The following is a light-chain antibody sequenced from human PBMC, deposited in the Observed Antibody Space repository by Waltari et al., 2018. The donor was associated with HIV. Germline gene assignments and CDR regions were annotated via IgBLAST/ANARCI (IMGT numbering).Light chain of an antibody. J-gene: IGKJ1*01. Sequence: SCTASQSIDDKLAWYQQKPGQSPRLLIYAASTGATSVPGRFSGSGSGTQFTLTIRNLQSEDSAVYYCQQYKNWPPLTFGQGTKVEIK. CDR2: AAS. V-gene: IGKV3-15*01. CDR3: QQYKNWPPLT. CDR1: QSIDDK.